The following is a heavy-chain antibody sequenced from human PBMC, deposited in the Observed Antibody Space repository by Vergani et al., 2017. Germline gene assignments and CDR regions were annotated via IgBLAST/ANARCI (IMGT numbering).Heavy chain of an antibody. V-gene: IGHV3-30*03. J-gene: IGHJ1*01. CDR3: ATKSCGTPGCQIGYFRE. Sequence: QVHLVESVGGVVQPGRSLRLSCVVSGFTSSYYGMHWVRQAPGKGLEGVAVISYDGTQKYYADSVKGRFTISRDNSKSTLYLQMNSLRTEDTAVYYCATKSCGTPGCQIGYFREWGQGTLVTVSS. D-gene: IGHD1-1*01. CDR1: GFTSSYYG. CDR2: ISYDGTQK.